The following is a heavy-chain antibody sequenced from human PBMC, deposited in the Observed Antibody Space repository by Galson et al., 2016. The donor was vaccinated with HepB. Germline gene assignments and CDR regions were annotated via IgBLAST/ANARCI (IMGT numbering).Heavy chain of an antibody. J-gene: IGHJ4*02. CDR1: GYTFTSYD. Sequence: SVKVSCKASGYTFTSYDINWVRQATGQGLEWMGWMNPNSGNTGYAQSFQGRVTKTRNTSISTAYMELSSLRSEDTAVYYCARAVAGSVATNYWGQGTLVTVSS. V-gene: IGHV1-8*01. D-gene: IGHD6-19*01. CDR2: MNPNSGNT. CDR3: ARAVAGSVATNY.